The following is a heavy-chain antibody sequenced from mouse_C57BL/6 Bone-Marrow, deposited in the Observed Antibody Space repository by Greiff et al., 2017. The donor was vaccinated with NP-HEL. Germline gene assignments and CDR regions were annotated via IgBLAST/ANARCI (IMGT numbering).Heavy chain of an antibody. CDR3: AIYGNSAGFAY. D-gene: IGHD2-1*01. CDR2: IDPEDGET. J-gene: IGHJ3*01. V-gene: IGHV14-2*01. Sequence: VQLQQSGAELVKPGASVKLSCTASGFNITDYYMHWVKQRTEQGLEWIGRIDPEDGETKYAPKFQGKATITADTSSNTAYLQLSSLTSEDTAVYYCAIYGNSAGFAYWGQGTLVTVSA. CDR1: GFNITDYY.